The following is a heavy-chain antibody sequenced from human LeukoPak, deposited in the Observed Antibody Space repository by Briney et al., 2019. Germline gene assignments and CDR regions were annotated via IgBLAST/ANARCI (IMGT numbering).Heavy chain of an antibody. D-gene: IGHD3-3*01. CDR2: IDSDGSTT. V-gene: IGHV3-74*01. CDR1: GFTVSSNY. Sequence: PGGSLRLSCAASGFTVSSNYMTWVRQAPGKGLEWVSSIDSDGSTTNYADSVKGRCTISRDNAKNTLYLQMNSLRAEDTAVYYCARGGGITIFGGHAFDIWGQGTMVTVSS. J-gene: IGHJ3*02. CDR3: ARGGGITIFGGHAFDI.